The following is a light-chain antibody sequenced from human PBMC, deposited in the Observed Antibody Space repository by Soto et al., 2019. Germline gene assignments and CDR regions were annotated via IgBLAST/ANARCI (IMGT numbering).Light chain of an antibody. J-gene: IGLJ2*01. V-gene: IGLV1-40*01. CDR3: QSYDRSLTASI. Sequence: QLVLTQPPSVSGAPGQRVTISCTGSSSNIGAGYDVHWYQQVPGTAPKPLIYANANRPSGVPDRFSGSKSGTSASLAITGLQAEDEADYYCQSYDRSLTASIFGGGTKVTVL. CDR1: SSNIGAGYD. CDR2: ANA.